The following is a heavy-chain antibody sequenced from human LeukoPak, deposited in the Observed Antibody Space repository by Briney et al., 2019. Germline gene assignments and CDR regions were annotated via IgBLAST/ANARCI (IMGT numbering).Heavy chain of an antibody. J-gene: IGHJ4*02. Sequence: GGSLRLSCAASGFTFGSYARSWVRQAPGKGLEWVSGISNSGSSIYYADSAKGRFTISRDKSKNTLYLQVSSLRGEDTAVYYCAKHEVGGTYRAPFDSWGQGTLVTVSS. D-gene: IGHD1-26*01. CDR1: GFTFGSYA. V-gene: IGHV3-23*01. CDR3: AKHEVGGTYRAPFDS. CDR2: ISNSGSSI.